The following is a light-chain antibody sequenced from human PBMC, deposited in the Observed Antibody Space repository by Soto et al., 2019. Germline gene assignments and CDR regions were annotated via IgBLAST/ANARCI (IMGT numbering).Light chain of an antibody. V-gene: IGKV1-39*01. Sequence: IRMTQSPSSLSASVGDTVTITCRASQSISSHLNWYQQKPGKAPNLLMYTASNLQSGVPSRFSGSLYGTDFTLTISSLQPEDFATYYCQQSYSTPISFGQGTRLEIK. J-gene: IGKJ5*01. CDR1: QSISSH. CDR2: TAS. CDR3: QQSYSTPIS.